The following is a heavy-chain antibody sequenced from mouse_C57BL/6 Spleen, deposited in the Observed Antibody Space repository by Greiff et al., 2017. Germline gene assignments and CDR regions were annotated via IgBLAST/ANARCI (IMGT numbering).Heavy chain of an antibody. D-gene: IGHD1-1*01. J-gene: IGHJ2*01. V-gene: IGHV1-52*01. CDR3: TVHYFAD. CDR1: GYTFTSYW. CDR2: IDPSDSET. Sequence: QVQLQQPGAELVRPGSSVKLSCKASGYTFTSYWMHWVKQRPIKGLEWIGNIDPSDSETNYNQKFKDKATLTVDKSASTAYMQLSSLTSEDSAVYYCTVHYFADWGQGTTLTVSS.